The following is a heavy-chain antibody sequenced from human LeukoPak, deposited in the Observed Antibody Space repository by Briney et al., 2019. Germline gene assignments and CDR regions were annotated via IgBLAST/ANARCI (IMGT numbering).Heavy chain of an antibody. Sequence: GRSLRLSCAASGFTFSSYAMHWVRQAPGKGLEWVAVISYDGSNKYYADFVKGVFTISSDNSKYTLYLQMNSLRAEDTAVYYCARDQVGGVRRVEYYFDYWGQGTLVTVSS. D-gene: IGHD3-10*01. CDR1: GFTFSSYA. J-gene: IGHJ4*02. V-gene: IGHV3-30*01. CDR2: ISYDGSNK. CDR3: ARDQVGGVRRVEYYFDY.